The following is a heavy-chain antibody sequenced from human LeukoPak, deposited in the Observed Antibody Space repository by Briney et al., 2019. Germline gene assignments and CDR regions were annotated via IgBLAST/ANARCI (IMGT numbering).Heavy chain of an antibody. J-gene: IGHJ3*01. CDR2: ISSSGSTI. V-gene: IGHV3-11*01. CDR3: GKGKIPLWNVFVF. Sequence: PGGSLRLSCAASGFTFSDYYMSWIRQAPGKGLEWVSYISSSGSTIYYADSVKGRFTISRDNSKNTLYLQMNSLRAEDTAVYYWGKGKIPLWNVFVFWGQGKMVTV. CDR1: GFTFSDYY. D-gene: IGHD3-10*01.